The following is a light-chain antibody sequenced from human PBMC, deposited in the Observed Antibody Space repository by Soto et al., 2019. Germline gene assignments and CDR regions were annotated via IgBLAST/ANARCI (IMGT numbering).Light chain of an antibody. CDR2: KAS. V-gene: IGKV1-5*03. Sequence: DIRMTPSPSTLSASVGDRVTITCRASQSIIRWLAWYQQKPGKAPKLLIYKASTLKSGVPSRFSGSGSGTEFTLTISSLQPDDFATYYCQHYNSYSEAFGQRTKVDI. J-gene: IGKJ1*01. CDR1: QSIIRW. CDR3: QHYNSYSEA.